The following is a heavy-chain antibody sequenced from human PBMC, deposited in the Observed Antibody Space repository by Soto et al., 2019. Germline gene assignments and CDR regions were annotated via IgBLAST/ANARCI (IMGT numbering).Heavy chain of an antibody. CDR1: GYTFTSYG. CDR3: AREAEGYGSGSYPY. CDR2: ISGYNGNT. V-gene: IGHV1-18*01. Sequence: QVQLVQSGAEVKKPGASVKVSCKASGYTFTSYGISWGRQAPGQGLEWMGWISGYNGNTNYAQKLQGRVTMTLDTSTSTAYVELRSRRSDDTAVYYCAREAEGYGSGSYPYWGQGTLVTVSS. D-gene: IGHD3-10*01. J-gene: IGHJ4*02.